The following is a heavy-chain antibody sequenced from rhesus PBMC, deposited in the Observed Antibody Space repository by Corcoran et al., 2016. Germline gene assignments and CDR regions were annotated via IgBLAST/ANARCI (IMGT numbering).Heavy chain of an antibody. Sequence: QVQLPESGPAVVTPSATLSLTCALSGGSIRSRNWCSWSRQPPRKGLEWIGGIYGSGGSTEYNPSLKSRVTISIDTSKNQLSLKLSSVTAADTAVYYCARLFCTSTTCSSFDYWGQGVLVTVSS. CDR2: IYGSGGST. J-gene: IGHJ4*01. V-gene: IGHV4-93*02. D-gene: IGHD2-2*01. CDR3: ARLFCTSTTCSSFDY. CDR1: GGSIRSRNW.